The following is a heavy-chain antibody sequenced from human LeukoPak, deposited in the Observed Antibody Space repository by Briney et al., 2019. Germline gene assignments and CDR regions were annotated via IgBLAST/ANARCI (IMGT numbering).Heavy chain of an antibody. CDR2: INHSGST. CDR3: ARDRSGGSFYYYYGMDV. J-gene: IGHJ6*04. CDR1: GGSFSGYY. Sequence: SETLSLTCAVYGGSFSGYYWSWIRQPPGKGLEWIGEINHSGSTNYNPSLKSRVTISVDTSKNQFSLKLSSVTAADTAVYYCARDRSGGSFYYYYGMDVWGKGTTVTVSS. V-gene: IGHV4-34*01. D-gene: IGHD2-15*01.